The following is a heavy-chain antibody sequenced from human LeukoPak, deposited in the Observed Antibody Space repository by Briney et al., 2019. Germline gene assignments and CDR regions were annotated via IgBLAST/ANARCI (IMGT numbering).Heavy chain of an antibody. CDR1: GDSVSNKNTA. J-gene: IGHJ4*02. Sequence: SQTLSLTCAISGDSVSNKNTAWNWIRQSPSRGLEWLGRTYYRSKWHNGYAVSVKSRITINPDTSKNQFPLQLNSVTPEDTAVYYCARGLGYSSGWYFDYWGQGTLVTVSS. V-gene: IGHV6-1*01. CDR2: TYYRSKWHN. D-gene: IGHD6-19*01. CDR3: ARGLGYSSGWYFDY.